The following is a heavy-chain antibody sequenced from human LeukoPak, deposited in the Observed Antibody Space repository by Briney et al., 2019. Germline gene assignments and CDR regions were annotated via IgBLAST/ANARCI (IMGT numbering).Heavy chain of an antibody. CDR1: GFTFSSYA. J-gene: IGHJ4*02. V-gene: IGHV3-23*01. Sequence: TGGSLRLSCAASGFTFSSYAMSWVRQAPGKGLEWVSAISGSGGSKYYADSVKGRFTISSDNSKNPLYLQMNSLRAEDTAVYYCAKFLPTHIVVANYYFDYWGQGTLVTVSS. CDR3: AKFLPTHIVVANYYFDY. D-gene: IGHD2-21*01. CDR2: ISGSGGSK.